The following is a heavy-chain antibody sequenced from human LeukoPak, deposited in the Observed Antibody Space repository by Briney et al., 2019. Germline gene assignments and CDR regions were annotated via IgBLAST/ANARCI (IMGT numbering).Heavy chain of an antibody. V-gene: IGHV3-30*04. CDR2: ISYDGSNK. Sequence: SCKASGGTFSSYAISWVRQAPGKGLEWVAVISYDGSNKYYADSVKGRFTISRDNSKNTLYLQMNSLRAEDTAVYYCALTTASGLWYFDYWGQGTLVTVSS. CDR1: GGTFSSYA. CDR3: ALTTASGLWYFDY. J-gene: IGHJ4*02. D-gene: IGHD4-11*01.